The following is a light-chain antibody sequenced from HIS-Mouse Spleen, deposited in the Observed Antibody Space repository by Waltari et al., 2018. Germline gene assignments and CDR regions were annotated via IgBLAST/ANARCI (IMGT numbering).Light chain of an antibody. Sequence: NFMLTQPHSVSESPGKTVTISCTGSSGSIASNDVQWYQQRPGSAPTTVIYEDNQRPPGVPDRFSGSIDSSSNSASLTISGLKTEDEADYYCQSYDSSNHVVFGGGTKLTVL. CDR2: EDN. J-gene: IGLJ2*01. CDR1: SGSIASND. CDR3: QSYDSSNHVV. V-gene: IGLV6-57*02.